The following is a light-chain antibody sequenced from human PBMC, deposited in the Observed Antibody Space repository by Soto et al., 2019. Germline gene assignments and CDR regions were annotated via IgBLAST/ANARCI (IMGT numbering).Light chain of an antibody. Sequence: QSVLTQPPSASGSPGQSVTISCTGTSSDVGGYNYVSWYQQHPGKAPKLMIYEVSKRPSGVPDRFSGSKSGNTASLTVSGLQAEDEADYYCSSYVGSNKLVFGGGTKLPVL. V-gene: IGLV2-8*01. CDR3: SSYVGSNKLV. CDR2: EVS. CDR1: SSDVGGYNY. J-gene: IGLJ2*01.